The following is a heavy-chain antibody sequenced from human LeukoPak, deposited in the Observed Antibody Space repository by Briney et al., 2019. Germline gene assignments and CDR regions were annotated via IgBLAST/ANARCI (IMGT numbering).Heavy chain of an antibody. CDR1: GFTFSSYG. Sequence: GGTLRLSCAASGFTFSSYGMSWVRQAPGKGLEWVANIKQDGSEKYYVDSVKGRFTISRDNAKNSLYLQMNSLRAEDTAVYYCARVEETLTTAAIIRKYYYYYYYMDVWGRGTTVTVSS. V-gene: IGHV3-7*01. CDR3: ARVEETLTTAAIIRKYYYYYYYMDV. CDR2: IKQDGSEK. J-gene: IGHJ6*03. D-gene: IGHD4-11*01.